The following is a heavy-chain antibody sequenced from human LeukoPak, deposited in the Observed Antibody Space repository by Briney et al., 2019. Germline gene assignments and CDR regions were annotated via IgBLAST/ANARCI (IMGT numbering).Heavy chain of an antibody. CDR1: GFTVSSNY. Sequence: GGSLRLSCAVSGFTVSSNYMSWVRQAPGKGLEWVSVIYSGGSTYYADSVKGRFTISRDNSKNTLYLQMNSLRAEDTAVYYCARDYDILTGYPNSYYGMDVWGQGTTVTVSS. D-gene: IGHD3-9*01. CDR2: IYSGGST. CDR3: ARDYDILTGYPNSYYGMDV. J-gene: IGHJ6*02. V-gene: IGHV3-66*01.